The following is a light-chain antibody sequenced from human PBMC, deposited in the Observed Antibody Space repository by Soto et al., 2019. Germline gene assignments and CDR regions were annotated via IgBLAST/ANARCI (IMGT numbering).Light chain of an antibody. V-gene: IGKV3-15*01. CDR1: QSVSRY. CDR3: QQSHNWPIT. CDR2: DAS. J-gene: IGKJ5*01. Sequence: EILLTQSPATLSLSPRETATLSCRASQSVSRYLAWHQQKPGQAPRILMYDASTRATGIPARFSGSVSGTEGTITISSLQPEDGAVYYCQQSHNWPITFGQGTRLEIK.